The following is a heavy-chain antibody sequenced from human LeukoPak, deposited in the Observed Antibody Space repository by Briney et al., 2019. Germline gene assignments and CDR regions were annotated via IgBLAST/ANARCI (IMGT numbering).Heavy chain of an antibody. Sequence: GRPLRLSCAASGFTFSSYWMSWVRQAPGKGLEWVANIKQDGSEKYYVDSVKGRFTISRDNAKNSLYLQMNSLRAEDTAVYYCATAVYGDYDFDYWGQGTLVTVSS. CDR1: GFTFSSYW. CDR2: IKQDGSEK. V-gene: IGHV3-7*01. CDR3: ATAVYGDYDFDY. D-gene: IGHD4-17*01. J-gene: IGHJ4*02.